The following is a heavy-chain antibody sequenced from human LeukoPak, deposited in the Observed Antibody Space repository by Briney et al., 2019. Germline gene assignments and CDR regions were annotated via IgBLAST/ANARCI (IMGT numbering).Heavy chain of an antibody. CDR2: INPTGDST. J-gene: IGHJ5*02. Sequence: ASVKVSCKASGYTFTNYYMHWVRQAPGQGLEWMGLINPTGDSTAYAQNFQGRVTMTRDMFTSTDYMELSSLRSEDTAIYYCARDNSVGDNAWWFDPWGQGTLVTVSS. D-gene: IGHD1-26*01. CDR1: GYTFTNYY. CDR3: ARDNSVGDNAWWFDP. V-gene: IGHV1-46*01.